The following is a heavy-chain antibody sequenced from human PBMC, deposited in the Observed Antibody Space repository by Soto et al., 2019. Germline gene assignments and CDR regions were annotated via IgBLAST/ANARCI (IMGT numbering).Heavy chain of an antibody. J-gene: IGHJ4*02. D-gene: IGHD5-12*01. V-gene: IGHV3-30*18. CDR1: GFTFSSYG. CDR3: AKDGRGVATVLNNLYFDY. Sequence: GGSLRLSCAASGFTFSSYGMHWVRQAPGKGLEWVAVISYDGSNKYYADSVKGRFTISRDNSKNTLYLQMNSLRAEDTAGYYCAKDGRGVATVLNNLYFDYWGQGTLVTVSS. CDR2: ISYDGSNK.